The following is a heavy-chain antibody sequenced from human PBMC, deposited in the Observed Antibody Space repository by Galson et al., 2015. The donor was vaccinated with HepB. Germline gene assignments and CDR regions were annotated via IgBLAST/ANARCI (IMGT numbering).Heavy chain of an antibody. CDR2: ISYDGSNK. CDR1: GFTFSHYP. J-gene: IGHJ4*02. D-gene: IGHD1-26*01. Sequence: SLRLSCAASGFTFSHYPMHWVRQAPGKGLEWVATISYDGSNKYYADPVRGRFTISRDNSKNTVSLQMNSLSPEATAVYYCARENSGTYYGYFDYWGQGTLVTVSS. V-gene: IGHV3-30-3*01. CDR3: ARENSGTYYGYFDY.